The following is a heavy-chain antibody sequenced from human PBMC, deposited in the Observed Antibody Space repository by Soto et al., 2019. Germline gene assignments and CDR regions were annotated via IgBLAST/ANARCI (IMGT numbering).Heavy chain of an antibody. D-gene: IGHD3-22*01. CDR3: ARGSSYYDSSGSPTH. J-gene: IGHJ1*01. CDR2: INPNSGGT. Sequence: QVQLVQSGAEVKKPGASVKVSCKASGYTFTGYYMHWVRQAPGQGLEWMGWINPNSGGTNYAQKFKGWVTMTRDTSISTAYMELSRLRSDDTAVYYCARGSSYYDSSGSPTHWGQGTLVTVSS. CDR1: GYTFTGYY. V-gene: IGHV1-2*04.